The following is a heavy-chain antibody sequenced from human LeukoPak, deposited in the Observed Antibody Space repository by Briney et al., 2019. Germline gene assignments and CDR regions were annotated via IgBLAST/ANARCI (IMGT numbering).Heavy chain of an antibody. Sequence: SETLSLTCTVSGGSISSYYWTWIRQPAGKGLEWIGRVYTSGSTNYNPSLKSRVTMSVDTSKNQFSLKLSSVTAADTAVYYCARVLRYFDRSYYYYYGMDVWGQGTTVTVSS. CDR1: GGSISSYY. D-gene: IGHD3-9*01. V-gene: IGHV4-4*07. CDR2: VYTSGST. CDR3: ARVLRYFDRSYYYYYGMDV. J-gene: IGHJ6*02.